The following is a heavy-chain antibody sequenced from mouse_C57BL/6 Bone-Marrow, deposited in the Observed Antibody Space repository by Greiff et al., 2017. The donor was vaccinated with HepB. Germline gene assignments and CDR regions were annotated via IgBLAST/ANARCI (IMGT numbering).Heavy chain of an antibody. D-gene: IGHD2-4*01. CDR2: INPYNGGT. J-gene: IGHJ2*01. V-gene: IGHV1-19*01. CDR3: ARWDYDYDG. CDR1: GYTFTDYY. Sequence: VQLKQSGPVLVKPGASVKMSCKASGYTFTDYYMNWVKQSHGKSLEWIGVINPYNGGTSYNQKFKGKATLTVDKSSSTAYMELNSLTSEDSAVYYCARWDYDYDGWGQGTTLTVSS.